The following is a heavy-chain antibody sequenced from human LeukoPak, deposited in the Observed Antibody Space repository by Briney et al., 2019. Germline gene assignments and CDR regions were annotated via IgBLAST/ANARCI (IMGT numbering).Heavy chain of an antibody. CDR2: ISGSGGST. V-gene: IGHV3-23*01. CDR1: GFTFSSYA. CDR3: AKLDMRDVAILH. J-gene: IGHJ4*02. Sequence: GGSLRLSCAASGFTFSSYAMSWVRQAPGKGLEWVSVISGSGGSTYYADSVKGRFTTSRDNSKNTLYLQMNSLRAEDTAVYYCAKLDMRDVAILHWGQGTLVTVSS. D-gene: IGHD2-2*03.